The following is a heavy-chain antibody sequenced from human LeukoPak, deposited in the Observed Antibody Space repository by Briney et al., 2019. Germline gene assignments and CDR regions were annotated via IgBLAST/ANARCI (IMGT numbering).Heavy chain of an antibody. CDR1: GFTFSSYS. J-gene: IGHJ5*02. CDR3: ARARSSGWYEGNWFDP. V-gene: IGHV3-48*04. Sequence: GGSLRLSCAASGFTFSSYSMNWVRQAPGKGLEWVSYISSSSSTIYYADSVKGRFTISRDNAKNSLYLQMNSLRAEDTAVYYCARARSSGWYEGNWFDPWGQGTLVTVSS. CDR2: ISSSSSTI. D-gene: IGHD6-19*01.